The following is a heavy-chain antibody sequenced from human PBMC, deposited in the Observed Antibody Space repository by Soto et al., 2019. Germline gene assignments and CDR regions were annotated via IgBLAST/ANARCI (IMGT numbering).Heavy chain of an antibody. Sequence: GESLKISCKGSGYSFTSYWIGWVRQMPGKGLEWMGIIYPGDSDTRYSPSFQGQVTISADKSLSTAYLQWGSLKASDIAMYYCATHYPSDIATFGGVIVQYNWFDPWGQGTLVTVSS. CDR1: GYSFTSYW. CDR3: ATHYPSDIATFGGVIVQYNWFDP. CDR2: IYPGDSDT. J-gene: IGHJ5*02. V-gene: IGHV5-51*01. D-gene: IGHD3-16*02.